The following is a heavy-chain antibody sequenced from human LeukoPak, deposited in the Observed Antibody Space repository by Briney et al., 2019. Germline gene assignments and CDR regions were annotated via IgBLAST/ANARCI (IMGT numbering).Heavy chain of an antibody. CDR3: AKLAPERSVRYFDWLYYFDY. Sequence: GGSLRLSCAASGFTFSTYWMTWVRQAPGKGLEWVANIKQDGSEKYYVDSVKGRFTISRDNAKNSLYLQMNSLRVEDTAVYYCAKLAPERSVRYFDWLYYFDYWGQGTLVTVSS. CDR1: GFTFSTYW. J-gene: IGHJ4*02. D-gene: IGHD3-9*01. CDR2: IKQDGSEK. V-gene: IGHV3-7*03.